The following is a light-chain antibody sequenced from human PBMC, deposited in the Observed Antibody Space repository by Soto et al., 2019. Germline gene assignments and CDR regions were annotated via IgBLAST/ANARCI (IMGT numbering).Light chain of an antibody. CDR3: QVWDSGTAVV. J-gene: IGLJ2*01. CDR2: RDY. Sequence: SYELTQPLSMSVALGQTARITCGGSNIGSKSVHWYQQRPGQAPVLVIYRDYNRPSGVPERFSGSNSGNTAALTISRAQAWDEADYYCQVWDSGTAVVFGGGTKLTVL. V-gene: IGLV3-9*01. CDR1: NIGSKS.